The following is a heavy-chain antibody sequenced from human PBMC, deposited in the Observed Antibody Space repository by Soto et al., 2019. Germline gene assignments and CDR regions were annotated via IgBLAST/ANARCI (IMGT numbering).Heavy chain of an antibody. D-gene: IGHD3-10*01. CDR2: INHSGST. Sequence: SETLSLTCAVYGGSFSGYYWTWIRQPPGTGLEWIGEINHSGSTNYNPSLKSRVTISVDTSKNQFSLKLSSVTAADTAVYYCARESTMVRGVMAPWGQGTLVTVSS. V-gene: IGHV4-34*01. CDR1: GGSFSGYY. CDR3: ARESTMVRGVMAP. J-gene: IGHJ5*02.